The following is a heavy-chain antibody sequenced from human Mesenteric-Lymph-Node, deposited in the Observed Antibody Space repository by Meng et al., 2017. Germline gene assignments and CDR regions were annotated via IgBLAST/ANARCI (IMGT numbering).Heavy chain of an antibody. CDR3: AREGPDYYYDSSGYYQYFQH. CDR2: IIPIFGTA. D-gene: IGHD3-22*01. V-gene: IGHV1-69*13. CDR1: GGTFSSYA. Sequence: SVKVSCKASGGTFSSYAISWVRQAPGQGLEWMGGIIPIFGTANYAQKFQGRVTITADESTSTAYMELSSLRSEDTAVYYCAREGPDYYYDSSGYYQYFQHWGQGTLVTVSS. J-gene: IGHJ1*01.